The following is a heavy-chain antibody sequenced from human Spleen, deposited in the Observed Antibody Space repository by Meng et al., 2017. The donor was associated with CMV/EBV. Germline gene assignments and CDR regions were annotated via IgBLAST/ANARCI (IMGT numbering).Heavy chain of an antibody. CDR2: IDPNTALS. D-gene: IGHD3-22*01. V-gene: IGHV1-2*02. CDR3: ARRGRGGYYDWRGLDP. Sequence: YTFPGYYIHWVRQAPGQGLEWMGWIDPNTALSDFAQPFQGRVTMTKDTSISTAYMELRRLTSDDTAVYYCARRGRGGYYDWRGLDPWGQGTLVTVSS. J-gene: IGHJ5*02. CDR1: YTFPGYY.